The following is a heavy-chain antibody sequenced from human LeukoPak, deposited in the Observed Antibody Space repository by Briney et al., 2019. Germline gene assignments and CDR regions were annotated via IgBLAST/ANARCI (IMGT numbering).Heavy chain of an antibody. CDR2: IYYSGST. Sequence: PSETLSLTCLVSGDSISTSSYYWGWIRQPPGKGLEWIGSIYYSGSTYYNPSLKSRVTISVDTSKNQFSLKLSSVTAANTAVYYCASLRERSYYARGFDYWGQGTLVTVSS. V-gene: IGHV4-39*01. CDR1: GDSISTSSYY. D-gene: IGHD1-26*01. CDR3: ASLRERSYYARGFDY. J-gene: IGHJ4*02.